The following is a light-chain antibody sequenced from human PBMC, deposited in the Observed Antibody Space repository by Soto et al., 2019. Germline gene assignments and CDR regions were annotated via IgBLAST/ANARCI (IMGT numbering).Light chain of an antibody. CDR2: DVS. Sequence: QSGLTQPRAVSGSPGQSVTLSCTGTSSDVGGYDYVSWYQQHPDKAPKLIIYDVSRRPSGVPDRFSGSKSDNTASLTISGLQAEDDADYYCCSYAGNSRVFGTGTKVTVL. J-gene: IGLJ1*01. CDR3: CSYAGNSRV. CDR1: SSDVGGYDY. V-gene: IGLV2-11*01.